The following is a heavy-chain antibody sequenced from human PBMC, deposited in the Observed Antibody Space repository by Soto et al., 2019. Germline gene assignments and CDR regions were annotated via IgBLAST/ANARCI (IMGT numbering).Heavy chain of an antibody. CDR3: AKDGGQDGYFGNWFDP. J-gene: IGHJ5*02. D-gene: IGHD5-12*01. Sequence: QVQLVQSGAEVKKPGSSVKVSCKASGGTFSNYAITWVRQAPGQGHEWLGRIIPIFGSANCAQKFQGSVAITPXXXTXXAYMELSSLRSDDTAVYYCAKDGGQDGYFGNWFDPWGQGTLVTVSS. CDR2: IIPIFGSA. CDR1: GGTFSNYA. V-gene: IGHV1-69*15.